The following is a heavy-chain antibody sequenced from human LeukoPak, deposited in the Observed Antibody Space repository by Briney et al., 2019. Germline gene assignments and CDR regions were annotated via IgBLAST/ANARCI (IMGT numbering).Heavy chain of an antibody. CDR3: AGVPCSGGSCYSPLDY. V-gene: IGHV1-69*04. CDR1: GGTFSSYA. D-gene: IGHD2-15*01. J-gene: IGHJ4*02. Sequence: ASVKVSCKASGGTFSSYAISWVRQAPGQGLEWMGRIIPILGIANYAQKFQGRVTITADKSTSTAYMELSSLRSEDTAVYYCAGVPCSGGSCYSPLDYWGQGTLVTVSS. CDR2: IIPILGIA.